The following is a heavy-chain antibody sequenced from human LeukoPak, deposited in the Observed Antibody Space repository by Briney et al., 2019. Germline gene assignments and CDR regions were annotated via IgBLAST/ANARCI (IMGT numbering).Heavy chain of an antibody. V-gene: IGHV3-23*01. Sequence: GGSLRLSCVASGFTFSSYAMSWVRQAHGKGLEWVSAISGSGGSTYYADSVKGRFTISRDNSKNTLYLQMNSLRAEDTAVYYCAKDGYYDFWSGYYTGTNYWGQGTLVTVSS. CDR1: GFTFSSYA. J-gene: IGHJ4*02. D-gene: IGHD3-3*01. CDR2: ISGSGGST. CDR3: AKDGYYDFWSGYYTGTNY.